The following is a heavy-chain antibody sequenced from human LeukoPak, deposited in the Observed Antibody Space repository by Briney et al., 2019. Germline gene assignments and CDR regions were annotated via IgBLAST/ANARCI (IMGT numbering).Heavy chain of an antibody. CDR2: INPDGTTT. CDR1: GFTFSSHW. CDR3: VRIATVTTPDY. Sequence: GGSLRLSCAASGFTFSSHWMHWVRQPLGKGLVWVSRINPDGTTTNYADSVKGRFTISRDNAKNTLYLQMNSLTVEDTALYYCVRIATVTTPDYWGQGTLVTVSS. V-gene: IGHV3-74*01. D-gene: IGHD4-17*01. J-gene: IGHJ4*02.